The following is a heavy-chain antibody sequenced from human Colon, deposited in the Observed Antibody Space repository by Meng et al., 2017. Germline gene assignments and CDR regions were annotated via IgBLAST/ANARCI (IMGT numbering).Heavy chain of an antibody. CDR1: GGSISSYY. CDR2: IYYSGST. J-gene: IGHJ5*02. V-gene: IGHV4-59*01. D-gene: IGHD6-19*01. Sequence: QVEPQESGPGLVKPSETLSLTCTFSGGSISSYYWSWIRQPQGKGLEWIGYIYYSGSTNYHPSLKSRVTISVDTSKNQFSLKLSSVTAADTAVYYCARDSSGGYNWFDPWDQGTLVTVSS. CDR3: ARDSSGGYNWFDP.